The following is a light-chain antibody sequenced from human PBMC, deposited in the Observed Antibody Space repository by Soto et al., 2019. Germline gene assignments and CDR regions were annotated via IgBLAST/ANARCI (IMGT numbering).Light chain of an antibody. J-gene: IGKJ4*01. CDR3: LQDFDSFPT. Sequence: AIQMTQSPSSLSASVGDRVTITCRASQDIRNDLGWYQQRPGNAPKLLIYGASTLNSGVPARFSGSGSGTDFTLTISSLQPEDFASYYCLQDFDSFPTFGGGTKMEIK. V-gene: IGKV1-6*01. CDR1: QDIRND. CDR2: GAS.